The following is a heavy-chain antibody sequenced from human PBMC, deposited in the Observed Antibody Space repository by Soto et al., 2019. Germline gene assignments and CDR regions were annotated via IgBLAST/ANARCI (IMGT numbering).Heavy chain of an antibody. V-gene: IGHV1-2*04. Sequence: ASVKVSCKASGYTFASYAISWMRQAPGQGLEWMGWISPNSGGTNYAQKFQGWVTMTRDTSISTAYMELSRLRSDDTAVYYCSKSSSWYSQAFDIWGQGTMVTVSS. J-gene: IGHJ3*02. CDR2: ISPNSGGT. D-gene: IGHD6-13*01. CDR1: GYTFASYA. CDR3: SKSSSWYSQAFDI.